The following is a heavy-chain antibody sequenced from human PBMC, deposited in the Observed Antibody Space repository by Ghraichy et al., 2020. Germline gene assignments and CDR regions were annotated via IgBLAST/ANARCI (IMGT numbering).Heavy chain of an antibody. V-gene: IGHV4-34*01. CDR1: GGSFSGYY. Sequence: SETLSLTCAVYGGSFSGYYWSWIRQPPGKGLEWIGEINHSGSTNYNPSLKSRVTISVDTSKNQFSLKLSSVTAADTAVYYCVGGYLKGEIDYWGQGTLVTVSS. CDR3: VGGYLKGEIDY. J-gene: IGHJ4*02. D-gene: IGHD3-16*01. CDR2: INHSGST.